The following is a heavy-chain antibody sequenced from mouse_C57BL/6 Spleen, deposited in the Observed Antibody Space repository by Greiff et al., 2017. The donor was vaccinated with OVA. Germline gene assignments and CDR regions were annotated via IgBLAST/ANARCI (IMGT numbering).Heavy chain of an antibody. CDR3: ARWGNYGAMDY. V-gene: IGHV1-76*01. J-gene: IGHJ4*01. CDR1: GYTFTDYY. CDR2: IYPGSGNT. D-gene: IGHD2-1*01. Sequence: QVQLQQSGAELVRPGASVKLSCKASGYTFTDYYINRVKQRPGQGLEWIARIYPGSGNTYYNEKFKGKATLTAEKSSSTAYMQLSSLTSEDSAVYFCARWGNYGAMDYWGQGTSVTVSS.